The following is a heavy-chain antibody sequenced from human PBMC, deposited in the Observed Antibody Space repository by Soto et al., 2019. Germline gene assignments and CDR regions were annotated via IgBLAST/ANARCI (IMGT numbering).Heavy chain of an antibody. D-gene: IGHD1-26*01. J-gene: IGHJ4*02. CDR2: INWSGGSE. CDR3: AKARNQWDDYFDY. CDR1: GFSFDDYA. Sequence: EVQLLQSGGGVVQPGRSLRLSCVGSGFSFDDYAMHWVRQVPGKGLEWVSGINWSGGSEYYSDSVRGRFIIDRDNAKSSVYLEMMSLSAEDTAVYYCAKARNQWDDYFDYWGQGTLVSVSS. V-gene: IGHV3-9*01.